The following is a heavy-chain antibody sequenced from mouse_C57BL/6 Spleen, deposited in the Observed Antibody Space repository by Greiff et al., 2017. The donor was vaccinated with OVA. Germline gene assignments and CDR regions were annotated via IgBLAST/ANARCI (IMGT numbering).Heavy chain of an antibody. CDR2: IDPSDSYT. V-gene: IGHV1-69*01. CDR3: ARYQRRGGYYFDY. D-gene: IGHD5-1*01. CDR1: GYTFTSYW. Sequence: QVQLQQPGAELVMPGASVKLSCKASGYTFTSYWMPWVKQRPGQGLEWIGEIDPSDSYTNYNQKFKGKSTLTVDKSSSTAYLQLSSLTSEDSAVYYCARYQRRGGYYFDYWGQGTTLTVSS. J-gene: IGHJ2*01.